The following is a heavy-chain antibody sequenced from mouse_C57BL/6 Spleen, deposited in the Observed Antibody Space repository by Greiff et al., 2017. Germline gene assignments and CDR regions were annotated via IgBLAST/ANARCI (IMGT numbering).Heavy chain of an antibody. J-gene: IGHJ2*01. V-gene: IGHV1-4*01. CDR1: GYTFTSYT. CDR2: INPSSGYT. D-gene: IGHD2-4*01. CDR3: ARSGDYDDYFDY. Sequence: QVQLQQSGAELARPGASVKMSCKASGYTFTSYTMHWVKQRPGQGLEWIGYINPSSGYTKYNQKFKDKATLTADKSSSTAYMQLSSLTSEDSAVYSYARSGDYDDYFDYWGQGTTLTVSS.